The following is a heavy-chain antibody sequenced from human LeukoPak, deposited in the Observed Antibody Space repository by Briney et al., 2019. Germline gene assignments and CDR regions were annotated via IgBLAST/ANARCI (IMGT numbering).Heavy chain of an antibody. CDR2: INQGGSAT. J-gene: IGHJ4*02. D-gene: IGHD6-19*01. Sequence: GGSLRLSCAASAFTFSRNWMSWVRQTPGKGLEWVANINQGGSATYYVDSVKGRFTISRDNAKNSLYLQMNSLRAEDTAVYYCARVDSYDSGWFDYWGQGTLVTVSS. V-gene: IGHV3-7*04. CDR1: AFTFSRNW. CDR3: ARVDSYDSGWFDY.